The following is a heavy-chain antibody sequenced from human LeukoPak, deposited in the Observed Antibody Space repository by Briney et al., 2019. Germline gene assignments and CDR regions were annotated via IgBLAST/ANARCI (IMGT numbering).Heavy chain of an antibody. V-gene: IGHV4-59*11. J-gene: IGHJ4*02. D-gene: IGHD5-18*01. CDR1: GGSLSSHY. CDR2: LFDSVNT. CDR3: AAFKRGTIFGYFDF. Sequence: SETLSLTCTVSGGSLSSHYWSWIRQPPGKGLEWISYLFDSVNTKDNPSLQRRLTLSADTSKNQFSLRLSSVTAADTAVYYCAAFKRGTIFGYFDFWGQGIKVTVSS.